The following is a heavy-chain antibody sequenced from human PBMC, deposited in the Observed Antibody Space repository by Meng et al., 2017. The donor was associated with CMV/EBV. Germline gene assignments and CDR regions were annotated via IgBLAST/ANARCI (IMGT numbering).Heavy chain of an antibody. CDR3: ARELIVVVPAAIWAYYYGMDV. J-gene: IGHJ6*02. CDR1: GFTVSSNY. V-gene: IGHV3-66*02. D-gene: IGHD2-2*01. CDR2: IYSGGST. Sequence: SCAASGFTVSSNYMSWVRQAPGKGLEWVSVIYSGGSTYYADSVKGRFTISRDNSKNTLYLQMNSLRAEDTAVYYCARELIVVVPAAIWAYYYGMDVWGQGTTVTISS.